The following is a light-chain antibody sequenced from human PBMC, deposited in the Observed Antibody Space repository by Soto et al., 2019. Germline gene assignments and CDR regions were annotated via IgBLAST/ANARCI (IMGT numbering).Light chain of an antibody. V-gene: IGLV2-8*01. J-gene: IGLJ2*01. CDR1: SSDVGGYNY. CDR3: SSYVGSSNCVV. Sequence: QSVLTQPPSASGSAGQSVTISCTGTSSDVGGYNYVSWYQQHPGKAPKVMIYEVSKRPSGVPDRCSGSKSSNTASLTVSGSQAEDEADYYCSSYVGSSNCVVFGGGTKLTVL. CDR2: EVS.